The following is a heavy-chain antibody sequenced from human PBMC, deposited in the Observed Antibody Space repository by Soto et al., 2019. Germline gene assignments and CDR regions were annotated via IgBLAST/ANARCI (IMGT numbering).Heavy chain of an antibody. V-gene: IGHV3-11*01. CDR2: ISSRGTVV. CDR3: ARDKGQWSFDY. CDR1: GFTFSAYY. J-gene: IGHJ4*02. D-gene: IGHD6-19*01. Sequence: QVQLVESGGGLVEPGGSLRLSCTASGFTFSAYYMSWIRQAPGKGLEWVSYISSRGTVVYYTDSVRGRFTISRDNADNSLYLQKDSLRAEDTAVYYCARDKGQWSFDYWGQGSLVTVSS.